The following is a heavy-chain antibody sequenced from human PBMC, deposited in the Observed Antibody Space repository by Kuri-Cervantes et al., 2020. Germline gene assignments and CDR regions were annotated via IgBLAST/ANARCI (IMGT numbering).Heavy chain of an antibody. V-gene: IGHV3-NL1*01. CDR1: GFTFSSYA. J-gene: IGHJ3*02. Sequence: GGSLRLSCAASGFTFSSYAMHWVRQAPGKGLEWVSVIYSGGSTYYADSVKGRFTISRDNSKNTLYLQMNSLRAEDTAVYYCARDPVAVAEAFDIWGQGTMVTVSS. CDR3: ARDPVAVAEAFDI. CDR2: IYSGGST. D-gene: IGHD6-19*01.